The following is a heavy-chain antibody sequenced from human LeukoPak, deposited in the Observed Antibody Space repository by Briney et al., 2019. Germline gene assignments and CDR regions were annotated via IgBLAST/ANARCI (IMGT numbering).Heavy chain of an antibody. J-gene: IGHJ4*02. Sequence: PGGSLRLSCAASGFTFSTYAMSWVRQAPGKGLEWVSTISGSGGSTYYADSVKGRFTISRDNSKNALHLQMNSLRVEDTAIYYCAKDFWDLVVVPAAIPDYWGQGTLVTVSS. CDR1: GFTFSTYA. CDR3: AKDFWDLVVVPAAIPDY. CDR2: ISGSGGST. V-gene: IGHV3-23*01. D-gene: IGHD2-2*02.